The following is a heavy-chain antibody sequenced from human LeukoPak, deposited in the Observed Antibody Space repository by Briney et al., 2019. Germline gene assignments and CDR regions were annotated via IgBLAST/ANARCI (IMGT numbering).Heavy chain of an antibody. CDR2: IYSGGST. CDR3: ARDEIWYDSSGCLEY. D-gene: IGHD3-22*01. V-gene: IGHV3-53*05. CDR1: GFTVSSNY. Sequence: GGSLRLSCAASGFTVSSNYMSWVRQAPGKGLEWVSVIYSGGSTYYADSVKGRFTISRDNSKNTLYLQMNSLGAEDTAIYYCARDEIWYDSSGCLEYWGQGTLVTVSS. J-gene: IGHJ4*02.